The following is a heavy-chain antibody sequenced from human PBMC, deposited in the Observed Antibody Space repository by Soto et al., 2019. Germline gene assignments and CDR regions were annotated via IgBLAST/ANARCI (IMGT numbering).Heavy chain of an antibody. V-gene: IGHV4-31*03. CDR2: ISYAGNI. CDR1: GGSINTAGYF. D-gene: IGHD3-10*01. J-gene: IGHJ1*01. Sequence: VQLQESGPGLVKPSQTLSLTCTVSGGSINTAGYFWSWVRQRPGKGLEWIAYISYAGNILYNPSLKSRLTISAARSANKVSLEVSSVTAADTAGYYCAIFQQPSGCAFWGECALVIVSS. CDR3: AIFQQPSGCAF.